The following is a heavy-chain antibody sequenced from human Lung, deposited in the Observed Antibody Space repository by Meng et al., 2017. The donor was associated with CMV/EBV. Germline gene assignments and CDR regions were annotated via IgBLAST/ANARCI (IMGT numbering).Heavy chain of an antibody. V-gene: IGHV3-30*02. CDR1: RFTFSHYG. D-gene: IGHD2-21*01. CDR3: AKDHLRGPKGVSGDYYGMDV. CDR2: IQHAGSNK. Sequence: SCAASRFTFSHYGMHWVRQAPGKGLEWVAFIQHAGSNKYYADSVKGRFSISRDNSGNTLYLQMNSLGSEDTAVYYCAKDHLRGPKGVSGDYYGMDVXGQGXPVTVSS. J-gene: IGHJ6*02.